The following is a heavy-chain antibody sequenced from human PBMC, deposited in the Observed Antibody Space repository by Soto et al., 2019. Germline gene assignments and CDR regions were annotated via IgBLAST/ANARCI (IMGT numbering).Heavy chain of an antibody. CDR2: INPSGGST. D-gene: IGHD3-10*01. CDR3: ASAPSAIELDY. J-gene: IGHJ4*02. Sequence: GASVKVSCKASGYTFTNYFMHWVRQAPGQGLEWMGIINPSGGSTTYAQKFQGRVTMTRDTSTSTVYMELRSLRSEDTAVYYCASAPSAIELDYCGQGALLTVYS. V-gene: IGHV1-46*03. CDR1: GYTFTNYF.